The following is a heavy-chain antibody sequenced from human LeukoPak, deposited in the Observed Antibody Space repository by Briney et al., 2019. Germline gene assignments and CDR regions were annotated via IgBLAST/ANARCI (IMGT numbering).Heavy chain of an antibody. D-gene: IGHD1-26*01. J-gene: IGHJ1*01. CDR1: GFTFSSYG. CDR2: ISHDGSKK. Sequence: GGSLRLSCAASGFTFSSYGMHWVRQAPGKGLEWVAVISHDGSKKYYADSVKGRFTISRDNSKNTLYLQMNSLRDEDTAVYYCAKDPYSGSFESFQHWGQGTLVTVSS. CDR3: AKDPYSGSFESFQH. V-gene: IGHV3-30*18.